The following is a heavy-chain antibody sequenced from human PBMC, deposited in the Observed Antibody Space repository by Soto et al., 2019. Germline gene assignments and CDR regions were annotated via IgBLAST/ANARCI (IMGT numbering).Heavy chain of an antibody. D-gene: IGHD6-6*01. CDR3: AKELLAARPRYYYYGMDV. Sequence: GGSLRPPVAPPGFTFTSYAMSWVRQAPGRGLEWVSAISGSGGRTYYADSVKGRFTISRDNSKNTLYLQMNSLRAEDTAVYYCAKELLAARPRYYYYGMDVWGQGTTVTVSS. CDR1: GFTFTSYA. CDR2: ISGSGGRT. V-gene: IGHV3-23*01. J-gene: IGHJ6*02.